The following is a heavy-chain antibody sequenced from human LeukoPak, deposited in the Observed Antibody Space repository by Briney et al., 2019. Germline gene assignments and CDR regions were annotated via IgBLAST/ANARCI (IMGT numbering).Heavy chain of an antibody. D-gene: IGHD3-3*01. V-gene: IGHV5-51*01. CDR3: ARGRVLKPITIFGVVTFDAFDI. J-gene: IGHJ3*02. CDR2: IYPGDSDT. CDR1: GYSFTSYW. Sequence: GESLKISCKGSGYSFTSYWIGWVRQMPGKGLEWMGIIYPGDSDTRYSPSFQGQVTISADKSISTAYLQWSSLKASDTAMYYCARGRVLKPITIFGVVTFDAFDIWGQGTMVTVSS.